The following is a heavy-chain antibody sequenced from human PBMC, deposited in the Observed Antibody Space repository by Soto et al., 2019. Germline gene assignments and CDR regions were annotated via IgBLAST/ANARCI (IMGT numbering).Heavy chain of an antibody. CDR1: GFTLSGFD. J-gene: IGHJ4*02. V-gene: IGHV3-73*01. D-gene: IGHD2-15*01. Sequence: EVQLVESGGGLVQPGGSLKLSCAASGFTLSGFDLPWVRQASGEGLEWIGRIKTKVESYATEYAASVKGRFSISRDDSKNTAYLEMNSLETEDTAIYYCTRRHCSGGGCYSDFDFWGQGSLVTVSS. CDR2: IKTKVESYAT. CDR3: TRRHCSGGGCYSDFDF.